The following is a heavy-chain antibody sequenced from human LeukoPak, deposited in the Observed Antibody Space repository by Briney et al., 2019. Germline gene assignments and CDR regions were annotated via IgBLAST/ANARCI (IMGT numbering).Heavy chain of an antibody. CDR3: ARDINGDYSY. V-gene: IGHV3-74*01. J-gene: IGHJ4*02. CDR2: INSDGSST. D-gene: IGHD4-17*01. CDR1: GFTFSSYW. Sequence: PGGSLRLSCVASGFTFSSYWMHWVRQAPGKGLMWVSRINSDGSSTTYADSVKGRFTISRDNTKNTLCLQMDSLRAEDTAVYYCARDINGDYSYWGQGTLVTVSS.